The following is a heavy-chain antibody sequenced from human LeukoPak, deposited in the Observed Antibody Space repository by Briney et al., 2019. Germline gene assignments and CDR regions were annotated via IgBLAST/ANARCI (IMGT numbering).Heavy chain of an antibody. CDR2: ISGSGGST. V-gene: IGHV3-23*01. J-gene: IGHJ1*01. CDR1: GFTFSSYA. Sequence: GRSLRLSCAASGFTFSSYAMHWVRQAPGKGLEWVSAISGSGGSTYYADSVKGRFTISRDNSKNTLYLQMNSLRAEDTAVYYCAKFRVVPAAIVSYFQHWGQGTLVTVSS. D-gene: IGHD2-2*02. CDR3: AKFRVVPAAIVSYFQH.